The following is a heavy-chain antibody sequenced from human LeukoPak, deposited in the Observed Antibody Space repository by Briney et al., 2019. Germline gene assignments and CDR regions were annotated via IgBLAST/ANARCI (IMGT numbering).Heavy chain of an antibody. J-gene: IGHJ4*02. V-gene: IGHV1-46*01. CDR3: ATYTQSGAQGISDY. CDR1: GYTFTNFY. D-gene: IGHD3-10*01. CDR2: IHPSDGDT. Sequence: ASVKVSCKASGYTFTNFYMHWVRPAPGQGLEWMGLIHPSDGDTKYAQEFQDRVTMTRDTSTSTVYMELSSLRFEDTAVYYCATYTQSGAQGISDYWGQGTLVTVSS.